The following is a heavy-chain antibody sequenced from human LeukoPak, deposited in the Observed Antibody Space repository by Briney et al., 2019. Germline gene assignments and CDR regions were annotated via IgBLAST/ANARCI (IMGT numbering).Heavy chain of an antibody. CDR1: GGTFSSYA. D-gene: IGHD3-22*01. Sequence: SVKVSCKASGGTFSSYAISWVRQAPGQGLEWMGRIIPILGIANYAQKFQGRVTITADKSTSTAYMELSSLRSEDTAVYYCARDSVVAVIHYYYYGMDVWGQGTTVTVSS. CDR3: ARDSVVAVIHYYYYGMDV. J-gene: IGHJ6*02. CDR2: IIPILGIA. V-gene: IGHV1-69*04.